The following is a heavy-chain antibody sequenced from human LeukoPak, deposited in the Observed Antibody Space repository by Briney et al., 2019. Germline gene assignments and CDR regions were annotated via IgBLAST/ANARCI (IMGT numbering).Heavy chain of an antibody. D-gene: IGHD3-10*01. CDR2: ISAYNGNT. V-gene: IGHV1-18*01. CDR1: GYTFTSYG. J-gene: IGHJ4*02. CDR3: GRAADSGSYYNSGFDY. Sequence: ASVKVSCKASGYTFTSYGISWVRQAPGQGLEWMGWISAYNGNTNYAQKLQGRVTMTTDTSTSTAYMELRSLRPDDTAVYYCGRAADSGSYYNSGFDYWGQGTLVTVSS.